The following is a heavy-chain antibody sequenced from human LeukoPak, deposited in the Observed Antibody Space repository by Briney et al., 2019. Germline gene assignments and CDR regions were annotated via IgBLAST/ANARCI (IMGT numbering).Heavy chain of an antibody. CDR1: GYTFTGYY. Sequence: GASVKVSCKASGYTFTGYYMHWVRQAPGQGLEWMGIINPSGGSTSYAQKFQGRVTMTRDMSTSTVYMELSSLRSEDTAVYYCARVKYYYDSSGYSYYFDYWGQGTLVTVSS. J-gene: IGHJ4*02. D-gene: IGHD3-22*01. CDR3: ARVKYYYDSSGYSYYFDY. CDR2: INPSGGST. V-gene: IGHV1-46*01.